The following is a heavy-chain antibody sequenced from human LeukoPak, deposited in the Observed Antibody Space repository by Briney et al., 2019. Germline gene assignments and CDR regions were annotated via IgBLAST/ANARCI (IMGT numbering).Heavy chain of an antibody. CDR3: AIYDRMTIAAAGTEWFDP. J-gene: IGHJ5*02. CDR2: IYHSGST. CDR1: GGFISRSTYY. V-gene: IGHV4-39*07. D-gene: IGHD6-13*01. Sequence: SETLSLTCTVSGGFISRSTYYWGWIRQPPGKGLEWIGSIYHSGSTYYNPSLKSRVTISVDTSKNQFSLNLSSVTAADTAVYYRAIYDRMTIAAAGTEWFDPWGQGTLVTVSS.